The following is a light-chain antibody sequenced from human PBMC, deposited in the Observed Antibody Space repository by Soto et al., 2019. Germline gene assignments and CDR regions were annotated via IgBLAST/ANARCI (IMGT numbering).Light chain of an antibody. J-gene: IGLJ1*01. CDR2: DVT. Sequence: QSVLTQPSSVSGSPGQSITISCTGTRSDVGAYNYVSWYQQHPGKAPSLMIYDVTNRPSGVSNRFSGSKSGNTASLTISGLQAEDEADYYCSSYTRTSTYVFGAGTKVTVL. CDR3: SSYTRTSTYV. CDR1: RSDVGAYNY. V-gene: IGLV2-14*01.